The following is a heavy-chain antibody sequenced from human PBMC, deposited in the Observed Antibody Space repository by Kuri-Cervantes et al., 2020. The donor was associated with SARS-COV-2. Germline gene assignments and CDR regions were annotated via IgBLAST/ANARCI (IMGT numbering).Heavy chain of an antibody. V-gene: IGHV3-11*01. J-gene: IGHJ4*02. Sequence: LSLTCAASGFTFTDYYMSWIRQAPGKGLEWVSYISSSGSTTYYADSVKGRFIVSRDNAKKSLYLQMSRLRGDDTAVYYCARERVGAREGEFDYWGQGTLVTVSS. CDR2: ISSSGSTT. CDR1: GFTFTDYY. CDR3: ARERVGAREGEFDY. D-gene: IGHD1-26*01.